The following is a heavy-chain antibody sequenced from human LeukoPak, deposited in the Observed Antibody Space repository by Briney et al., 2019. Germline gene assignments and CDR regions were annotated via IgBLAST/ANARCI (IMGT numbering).Heavy chain of an antibody. CDR1: GGSISSSSYY. CDR3: ARGAAPDY. D-gene: IGHD3-16*01. V-gene: IGHV4-39*07. CDR2: IYYSGST. J-gene: IGHJ4*02. Sequence: SETLSLTCTVSGGSISSSSYYWGWIRQPPGKGLEWIGSIYYSGSTYYNPSLKSRVTISVDTSKNQFSLKLSSVTAADTAVYYCARGAAPDYWGQGTLVTVSS.